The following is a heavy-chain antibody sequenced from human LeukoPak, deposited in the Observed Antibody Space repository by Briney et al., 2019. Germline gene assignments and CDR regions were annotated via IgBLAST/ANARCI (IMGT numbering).Heavy chain of an antibody. CDR1: GGSISSGDYS. Sequence: SQTLSLTCTVSGGSISSGDYSWSWIRQPPGKGLEWIGYIYYSGSTYYNPSLKSRVTISVDTSKNQFSLKLSSVTAADTAVYYCARGGDYYDISGYGHSPSDYWGQGTLVTVSS. J-gene: IGHJ4*02. CDR3: ARGGDYYDISGYGHSPSDY. CDR2: IYYSGST. D-gene: IGHD3-22*01. V-gene: IGHV4-30-4*01.